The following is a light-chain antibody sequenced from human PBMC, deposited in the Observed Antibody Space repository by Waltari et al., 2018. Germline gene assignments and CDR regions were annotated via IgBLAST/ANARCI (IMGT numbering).Light chain of an antibody. Sequence: EIVMTQSPATLSVSPGERATLSCRASQSVSSNLAWYQQKPGQAPRLLIYGASTRATGIPARFSGSGSGTEFTLTISSMQSEDFAVYYCQQYNNWPRTFGQGIKVEIK. CDR3: QQYNNWPRT. CDR2: GAS. V-gene: IGKV3-15*01. CDR1: QSVSSN. J-gene: IGKJ1*01.